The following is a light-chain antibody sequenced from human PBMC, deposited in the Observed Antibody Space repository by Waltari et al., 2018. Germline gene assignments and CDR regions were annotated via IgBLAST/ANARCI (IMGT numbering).Light chain of an antibody. Sequence: DIQMTQSPSTLSASVGDRVTITCWASQNINKWLAWYQQKPGQAPKLLIYKSSNLQTGVPSRFSGSGSGTEFTLTINSLQPDDFATYYCQQYGSSSHFGQGTRLEIK. CDR3: QQYGSSSH. J-gene: IGKJ5*01. CDR1: QNINKW. CDR2: KSS. V-gene: IGKV1-5*03.